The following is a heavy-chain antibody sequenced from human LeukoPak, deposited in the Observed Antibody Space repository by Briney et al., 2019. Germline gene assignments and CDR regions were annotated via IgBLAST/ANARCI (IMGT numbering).Heavy chain of an antibody. J-gene: IGHJ4*02. Sequence: ASVKVSCKASGYTFTGYYMRWVRQAPGQGLEWMGWINPNSGGTNYAQKFQGRVTMTRDTSISTAYMELSRLRSDDTAVYYCARDTYYDILTGYCLPDYWGQGTLVTVSS. CDR1: GYTFTGYY. CDR3: ARDTYYDILTGYCLPDY. CDR2: INPNSGGT. D-gene: IGHD3-9*01. V-gene: IGHV1-2*02.